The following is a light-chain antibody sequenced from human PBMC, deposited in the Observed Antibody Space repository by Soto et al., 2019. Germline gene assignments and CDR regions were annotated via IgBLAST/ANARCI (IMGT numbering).Light chain of an antibody. CDR2: TAS. CDR1: QGISSH. V-gene: IGKV1-8*01. CDR3: QHYFRYPLT. J-gene: IGKJ4*01. Sequence: AIRMTQSPSSFSASTGDTVTITCRASQGISSHLAWYQVKPGKAPRLLIYTASYLESGAPSRFSGSGSRTDFTRVISSLHSEDIAVYYCQHYFRYPLTFGGWTKRDIK.